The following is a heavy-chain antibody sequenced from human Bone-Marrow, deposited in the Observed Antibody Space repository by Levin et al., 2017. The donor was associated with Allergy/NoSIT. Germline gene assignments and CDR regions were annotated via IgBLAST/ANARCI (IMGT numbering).Heavy chain of an antibody. CDR2: INPNSGGT. CDR3: ARAVTIFGVVIGGEDNYGMDV. V-gene: IGHV1-2*02. CDR1: GYTFTGYY. J-gene: IGHJ6*02. Sequence: GASVKVSCKASGYTFTGYYMHWVRQAPGQGLEWMGWINPNSGGTNYAQKFQGRVTMTRDTSISTAYMELSRLRSDDTAVYYCARAVTIFGVVIGGEDNYGMDVWGQGTTVTVSS. D-gene: IGHD3-3*01.